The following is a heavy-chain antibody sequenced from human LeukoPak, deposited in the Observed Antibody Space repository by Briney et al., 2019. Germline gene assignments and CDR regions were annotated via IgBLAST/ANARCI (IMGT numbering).Heavy chain of an antibody. Sequence: PGGSLRLSCAASGFTLSSHGMHWVRQAPGKGLEWVAVISYDGNNKYYADSVKGRFTISRDNAKNSLYLQMNSLRAEDTAVYYCARDPDFWGQGILVTVSS. J-gene: IGHJ4*02. CDR1: GFTLSSHG. CDR3: ARDPDF. V-gene: IGHV3-30*03. CDR2: ISYDGNNK.